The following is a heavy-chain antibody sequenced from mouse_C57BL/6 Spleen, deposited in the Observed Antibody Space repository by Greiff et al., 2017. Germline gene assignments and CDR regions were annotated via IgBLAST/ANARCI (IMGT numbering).Heavy chain of an antibody. CDR2: IHPNSGST. V-gene: IGHV1-64*01. CDR3: AREPIYYYGKDYAMDY. J-gene: IGHJ4*01. D-gene: IGHD1-1*01. Sequence: QVQLQQPGAELVKPGASVKLSCKASGYTFTSYWMHWVKQRPGQGLEWIGMIHPNSGSTNYNEKFKSKATLTVDKSSSTAYMQLSSLTSEDSAVYYCAREPIYYYGKDYAMDYWGQGTSVTVSS. CDR1: GYTFTSYW.